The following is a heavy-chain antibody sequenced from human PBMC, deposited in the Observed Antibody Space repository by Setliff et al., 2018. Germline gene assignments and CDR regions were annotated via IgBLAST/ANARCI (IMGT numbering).Heavy chain of an antibody. CDR1: GGSFTNYY. D-gene: IGHD3-3*01. CDR2: INHSGST. J-gene: IGHJ4*02. CDR3: RFWSGYYNNDY. Sequence: PSETLSLTCTVYGGSFTNYYWGWIRQSPGKGLEWIGEINHSGSTNYNPSLRSRVTMSVDTSKKQLSLKLSTVTAADTAVYYCRFWSGYYNNDYWGQGTLVTVSS. V-gene: IGHV4-34*01.